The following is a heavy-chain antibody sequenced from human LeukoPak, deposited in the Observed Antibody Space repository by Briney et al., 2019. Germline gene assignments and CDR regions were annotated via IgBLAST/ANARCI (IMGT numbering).Heavy chain of an antibody. Sequence: GGSLRLSCAASGFTFSSYNMNWVRQAPGKGLEWVSSISSSSNYIYYADSVKGRFTISRDNAKNSLYLQMNSLRAEDTAVYYCARARIAVAGYYFDYWGQGTLVTVSS. CDR2: ISSSSNYI. J-gene: IGHJ4*02. CDR3: ARARIAVAGYYFDY. V-gene: IGHV3-21*01. D-gene: IGHD6-19*01. CDR1: GFTFSSYN.